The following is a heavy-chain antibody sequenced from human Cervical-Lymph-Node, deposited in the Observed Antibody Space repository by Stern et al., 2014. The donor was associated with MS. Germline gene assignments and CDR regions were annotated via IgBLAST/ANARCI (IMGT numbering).Heavy chain of an antibody. D-gene: IGHD2-8*01. V-gene: IGHV3-30*03. J-gene: IGHJ4*02. CDR2: ISYDGNHK. Sequence: LQLVESGGAVFQPGRSLRLSCAASGFTFSSYGMHWVLQAPGKGLEWVTVISYDGNHKYYAASVKGRFTISRDNSKNTLHLQMNSVTPDDTAIYYCARDYEDTSMLFDHWGQGTLVTVSS. CDR1: GFTFSSYG. CDR3: ARDYEDTSMLFDH.